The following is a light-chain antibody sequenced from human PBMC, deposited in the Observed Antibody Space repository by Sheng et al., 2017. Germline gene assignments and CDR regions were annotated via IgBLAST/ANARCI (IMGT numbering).Light chain of an antibody. CDR3: QQYHTSPPT. CDR2: AHP. V-gene: IGKV3-20*01. CDR1: QSISSSY. J-gene: IGKJ1*01. Sequence: EIVLTQSPGTLSLSPGVRATLSCRASQSISSSYVAWYQQKPGQAPSSSSMAHPAGPLASQTDSVASGSGTDFTLTISRLEPEDSAVFYCQQYHTSPPTFGHGTKLEIK.